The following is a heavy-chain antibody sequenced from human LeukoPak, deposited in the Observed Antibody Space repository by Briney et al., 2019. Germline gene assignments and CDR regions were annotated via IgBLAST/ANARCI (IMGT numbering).Heavy chain of an antibody. D-gene: IGHD5-24*01. Sequence: ASVTVSCTASVYIFTRYYIHWVRQAPGQGLEWMGWINPNNGGTNYAQKFQGRVTMTRDTSISTAYMELSRLRSDDTAVFFCATMAGTLFDYWGQGTLVTVSS. V-gene: IGHV1-2*02. J-gene: IGHJ4*02. CDR1: VYIFTRYY. CDR3: ATMAGTLFDY. CDR2: INPNNGGT.